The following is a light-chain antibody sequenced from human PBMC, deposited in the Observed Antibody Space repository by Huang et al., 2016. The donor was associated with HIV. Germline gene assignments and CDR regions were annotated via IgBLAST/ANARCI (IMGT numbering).Light chain of an antibody. CDR1: QGVGNN. V-gene: IGKV3-15*01. CDR3: QQYNTWPYT. J-gene: IGKJ2*01. CDR2: GAS. Sequence: DIVITQSPATLYVSPGERATLSCRASQGVGNNLAWYQQKLGQAPRPLISGASARSTGLPARFSGSGSGTEFTLTISSLQSEDFAVYYCQQYNTWPYTFGQGT.